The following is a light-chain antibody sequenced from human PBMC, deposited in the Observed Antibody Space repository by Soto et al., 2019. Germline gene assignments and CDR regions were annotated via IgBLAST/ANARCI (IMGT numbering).Light chain of an antibody. CDR3: QQYNNWPRT. CDR1: QSVSSN. Sequence: EIVMTQSPATLSVSPGERATFSCRASQSVSSNLAWYQQKAGQAPRLLIYGTSTRATGIPARFSGSGSGTEFTLTISSLQSEDFAVYYCQQYNNWPRTFGQGTKVDIK. V-gene: IGKV3-15*01. J-gene: IGKJ1*01. CDR2: GTS.